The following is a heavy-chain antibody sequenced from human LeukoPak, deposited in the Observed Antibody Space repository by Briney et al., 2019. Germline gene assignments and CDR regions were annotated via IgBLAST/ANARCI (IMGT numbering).Heavy chain of an antibody. D-gene: IGHD6-13*01. J-gene: IGHJ6*02. CDR1: GGSFSGYY. Sequence: SETLSLTCAVYGGSFSGYYWSWIRQPPGKGLEWIGEINHSGSTNYNPSLKSRVTISVDTSKNQFSLKLSSVIAADTAVYYCARDLAAAGGMDVWGQGTTVTVSS. CDR3: ARDLAAAGGMDV. V-gene: IGHV4-34*01. CDR2: INHSGST.